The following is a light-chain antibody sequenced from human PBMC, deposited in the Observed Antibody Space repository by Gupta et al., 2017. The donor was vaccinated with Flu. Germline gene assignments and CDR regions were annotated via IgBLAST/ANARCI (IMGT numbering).Light chain of an antibody. CDR2: KAS. V-gene: IGKV1-5*03. Sequence: DIQMTQSPSTLSASVGDRVTITCRASQSISSWSAWYQQKPGKAPKLLIYKASSLESGVPSRFSGSGSGTEFTLTISSLQPDDFATYYCQQYNSYHSFGQGTKLEIK. CDR1: QSISSW. J-gene: IGKJ2*03. CDR3: QQYNSYHS.